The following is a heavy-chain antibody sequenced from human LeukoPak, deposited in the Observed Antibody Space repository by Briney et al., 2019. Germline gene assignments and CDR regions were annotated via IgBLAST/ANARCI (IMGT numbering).Heavy chain of an antibody. CDR1: GFTLSSHW. D-gene: IGHD2-15*01. Sequence: PGGSLRLSCAASGFTLSSHWMGWVRQAPGKGLEWVANIKQDGSETYYVGSVKGRFTISRDNSKNTLYLQMNSLRAEDTAVYYCARDNVHGYCSGGSCYSRAFDIWGQGTMVTVSS. CDR2: IKQDGSET. V-gene: IGHV3-7*01. J-gene: IGHJ3*02. CDR3: ARDNVHGYCSGGSCYSRAFDI.